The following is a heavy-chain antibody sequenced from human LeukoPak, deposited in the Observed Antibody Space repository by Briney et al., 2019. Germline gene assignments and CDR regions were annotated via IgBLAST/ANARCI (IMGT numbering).Heavy chain of an antibody. V-gene: IGHV4-59*01. CDR3: ARGPYNSNLAFDY. CDR1: GGSTCTYY. Sequence: SETLSLTCIASGGSTCTYYWSWIRQPPGKGLEWIGYIYYSGSTDYNPSLKSRVTISIDTSKNQFTLKLSSVTAAETAVYYGARGPYNSNLAFDYWGQGTLVTVSS. CDR2: IYYSGST. J-gene: IGHJ4*02. D-gene: IGHD1-7*01.